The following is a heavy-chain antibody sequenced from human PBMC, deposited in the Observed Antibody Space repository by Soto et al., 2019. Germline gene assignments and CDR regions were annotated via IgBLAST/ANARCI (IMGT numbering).Heavy chain of an antibody. J-gene: IGHJ3*02. D-gene: IGHD6-6*01. V-gene: IGHV3-30*18. Sequence: QPWGSLRLSCAASGFSFISYGIHWGRQAPGRGLEWVTVISNDGNRKYYGESVKGRFSVSRDNDKDTLYLQMNGLRPEDTGVYYCAKDRRQLSALDMWGQGTTVTVSS. CDR2: ISNDGNRK. CDR1: GFSFISYG. CDR3: AKDRRQLSALDM.